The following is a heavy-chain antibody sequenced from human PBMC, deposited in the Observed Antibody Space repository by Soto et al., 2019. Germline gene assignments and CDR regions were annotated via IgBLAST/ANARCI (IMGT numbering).Heavy chain of an antibody. J-gene: IGHJ4*02. V-gene: IGHV3-23*01. CDR2: ISGSGDST. Sequence: GGSLRLSCAASGFTFSNYAMSWVRQAPGKGLEWVSVISGSGDSTHYADSVKGRFTLSRDNSKNTVYLQMNSLSAEDTAVYYCAKDLHAWFGEADYWGQGTLVTVSS. CDR1: GFTFSNYA. D-gene: IGHD3-10*01. CDR3: AKDLHAWFGEADY.